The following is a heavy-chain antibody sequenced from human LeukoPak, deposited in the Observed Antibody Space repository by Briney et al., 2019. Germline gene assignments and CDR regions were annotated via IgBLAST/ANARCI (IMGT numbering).Heavy chain of an antibody. CDR2: IHYSGST. D-gene: IGHD4-11*01. CDR3: ARHVVSATVVDGTPLNY. CDR1: GGSISGYY. J-gene: IGHJ4*02. V-gene: IGHV4-59*08. Sequence: SKTLSLTCTVSGGSISGYYWSWIRQPPGKGLEWIGYIHYSGSTNYNPSLKSRAIISVDTSKNQFSLKLSSVTAADTAVYYCARHVVSATVVDGTPLNYWGQGTLVTVSS.